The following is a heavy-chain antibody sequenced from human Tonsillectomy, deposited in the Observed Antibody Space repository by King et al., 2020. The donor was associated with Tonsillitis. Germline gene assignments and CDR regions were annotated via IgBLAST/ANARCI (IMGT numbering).Heavy chain of an antibody. V-gene: IGHV3-30*02. CDR1: GFTFSDYG. D-gene: IGHD5-24*01. J-gene: IGHJ4*02. CDR2: MQNDESNR. Sequence: HVQLVESGGGVVQPGGSLRLSCAASGFTFSDYGMHWVRQAPGTGLEWVAFMQNDESNRYYIDDVKGRFTISRDISKNTLYLQMNSLRAEDTAVYYCTKGISRDDYSLYYWGQGTLVTVSS. CDR3: TKGISRDDYSLYY.